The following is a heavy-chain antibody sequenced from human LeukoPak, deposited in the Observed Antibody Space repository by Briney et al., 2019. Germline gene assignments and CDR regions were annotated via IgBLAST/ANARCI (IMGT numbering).Heavy chain of an antibody. Sequence: SETLSLTRDVSAYSITSGYYWGWIRQRPGKGRERPESIYHSGTTYYNPSRKTRVTISHDTSKNQFSLKLRSVTDADTAVYYCARSSFTSGYYYHMDVWGKGTTVTVSS. CDR2: IYHSGTT. J-gene: IGHJ6*03. V-gene: IGHV4-38-2*01. CDR3: ARSSFTSGYYYHMDV. CDR1: AYSITSGYY. D-gene: IGHD3-22*01.